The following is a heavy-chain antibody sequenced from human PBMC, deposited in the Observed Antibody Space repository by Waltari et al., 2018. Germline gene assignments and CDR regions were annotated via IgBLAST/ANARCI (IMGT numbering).Heavy chain of an antibody. Sequence: EVQLVESGGGLVQPGGSLSLSCAASGFPFNVLWMSWVRQAPGKGLEFVANINQDGSEKSYVDSVKGRFTISRDNAKNSMSLQMSSLRAEDAAVYYCARDPGFSEFDLWGQGTLVSISA. J-gene: IGHJ3*01. CDR2: INQDGSEK. CDR3: ARDPGFSEFDL. V-gene: IGHV3-7*01. CDR1: GFPFNVLW.